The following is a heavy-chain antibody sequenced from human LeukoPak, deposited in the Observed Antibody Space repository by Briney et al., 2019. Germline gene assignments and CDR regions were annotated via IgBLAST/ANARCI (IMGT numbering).Heavy chain of an antibody. CDR1: GASINTYY. J-gene: IGHJ4*02. CDR3: ARLGWGVDY. Sequence: PSETLSLTCNVSGASINTYYWSWIRQSAGGGLEFIGRVYTSGSPDYNPSLKSRVTISVDTSKNQFSLKLSSVTAADTAVYYCARLGWGVDYWGQGTLVTVSS. V-gene: IGHV4-4*07. D-gene: IGHD3-16*01. CDR2: VYTSGSP.